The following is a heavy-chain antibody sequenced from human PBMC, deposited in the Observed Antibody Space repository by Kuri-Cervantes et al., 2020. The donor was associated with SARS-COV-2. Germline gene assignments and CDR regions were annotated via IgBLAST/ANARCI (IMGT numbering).Heavy chain of an antibody. J-gene: IGHJ6*03. CDR3: ARDQGVNYGDAYMDV. D-gene: IGHD4-17*01. Sequence: LSLTCAASGFTFSQYPLHWVRQAPGKGLEWVAVISYDGSNKYYADSVKGRFTISRDNSKNTLYLQMNSLRAEDTAVYYCARDQGVNYGDAYMDVWGKGTTVTVSS. CDR1: GFTFSQYP. CDR2: ISYDGSNK. V-gene: IGHV3-30-3*01.